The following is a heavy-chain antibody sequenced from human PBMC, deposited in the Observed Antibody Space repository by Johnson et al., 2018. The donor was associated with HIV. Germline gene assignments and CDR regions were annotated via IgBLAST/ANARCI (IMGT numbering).Heavy chain of an antibody. CDR2: IPYDGSNK. CDR1: GFTFSSYA. J-gene: IGHJ3*02. CDR3: AKDLRSGYYYAGAFDI. V-gene: IGHV3-30-3*01. D-gene: IGHD3-22*01. Sequence: QVQLVESGGGVVQPGRSLRLSCAASGFTFSSYAMHWVRQAPGKGLEWLAVIPYDGSNKYYADSVKGRFTISRDNSKNTLYLQMNSLRAEDTAVYYCAKDLRSGYYYAGAFDIWGQGTMVTVSS.